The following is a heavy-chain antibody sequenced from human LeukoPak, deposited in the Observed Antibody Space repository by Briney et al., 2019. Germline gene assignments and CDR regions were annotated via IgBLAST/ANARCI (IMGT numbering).Heavy chain of an antibody. J-gene: IGHJ4*02. Sequence: GGSLRLSCAASGFTFGNYWMSWVRQAPGKGPEWVANIKQDGSEGYYVDAVKGRFTISRDNANNSLSLQMNSLRAEDTAVYYCARWAGVTDFWGQGTLVTVSS. CDR2: IKQDGSEG. D-gene: IGHD5-18*01. V-gene: IGHV3-7*01. CDR1: GFTFGNYW. CDR3: ARWAGVTDF.